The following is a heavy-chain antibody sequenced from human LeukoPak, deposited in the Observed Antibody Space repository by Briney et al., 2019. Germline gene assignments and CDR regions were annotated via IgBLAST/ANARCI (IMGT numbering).Heavy chain of an antibody. CDR1: GGSISSYY. D-gene: IGHD2-15*01. CDR3: ARGDGYCSGGSCSGGFDP. CDR2: IYYSGGT. V-gene: IGHV4-59*12. Sequence: TSETLSLTCTVSGGSISSYYWSWIRQPPGKGLEWIGYIYYSGGTNYNPSLKSRVTISVDTSKNQFSLKLSSVTAADTAVYYCARGDGYCSGGSCSGGFDPWGQGTLVTVSS. J-gene: IGHJ5*02.